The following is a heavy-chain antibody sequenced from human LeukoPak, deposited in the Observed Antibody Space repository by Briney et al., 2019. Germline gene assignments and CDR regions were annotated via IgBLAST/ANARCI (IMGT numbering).Heavy chain of an antibody. CDR3: AKDFPSGRQPGGKTY. CDR1: GFTFSSYE. D-gene: IGHD2-8*02. V-gene: IGHV3-23*01. J-gene: IGHJ4*02. CDR2: IRGSAEDT. Sequence: QPGGSLRLSCAASGFTFSSYEMSWVRQAPGKGLEWVSTIRGSAEDTYYADSVKGRFTISRDNSKNTLYLQMNSLRPEDTALYYCAKDFPSGRQPGGKTYWGQGTLVTVSS.